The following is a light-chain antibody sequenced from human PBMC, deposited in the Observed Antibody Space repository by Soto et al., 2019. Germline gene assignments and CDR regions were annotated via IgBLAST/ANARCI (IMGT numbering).Light chain of an antibody. Sequence: QSALTQPASVSASPGQSIAISCTGTDSDIGGYDHVSWYQQHPGKAPKLLIYDVTNRPSGVSSRFSGSKAGRTASLTISGHQTEDEADYYCSSHTSSTALVFGTGTKLTVL. CDR1: DSDIGGYDH. CDR2: DVT. V-gene: IGLV2-14*03. J-gene: IGLJ1*01. CDR3: SSHTSSTALV.